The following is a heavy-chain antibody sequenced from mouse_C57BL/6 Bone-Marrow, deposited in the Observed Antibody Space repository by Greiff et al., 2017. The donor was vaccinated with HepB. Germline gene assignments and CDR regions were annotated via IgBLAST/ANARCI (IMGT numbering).Heavy chain of an antibody. D-gene: IGHD1-1*01. CDR2: IDPSDSET. J-gene: IGHJ2*01. CDR1: GYTFTSYW. V-gene: IGHV1-52*01. CDR3: ARGIHYYYGSMYFDY. Sequence: VQLQQPGAELVRPGSSVKLSCKASGYTFTSYWMHWVKQRPIQGLEWIGNIDPSDSETHYNQKFKDKATLTVDKSSSTAYMQLSSLTSEDSAVYYCARGIHYYYGSMYFDYWGEGTTLTVSS.